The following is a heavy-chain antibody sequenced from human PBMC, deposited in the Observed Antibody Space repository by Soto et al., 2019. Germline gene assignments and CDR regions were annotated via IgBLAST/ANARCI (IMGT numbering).Heavy chain of an antibody. CDR1: GFTFSSYS. D-gene: IGHD3-10*01. V-gene: IGHV3-48*01. CDR2: ISSSSSTI. Sequence: GGSLRLSCAASGFTFSSYSMNWVRQAPGKGLEWVSYISSSSSTIYYADSVKGRFTISRDNAKNSLYLQMNSLRAEDTAVYYCARRELSYYYYYMDVWGKGTTVTVSS. CDR3: ARRELSYYYYYMDV. J-gene: IGHJ6*03.